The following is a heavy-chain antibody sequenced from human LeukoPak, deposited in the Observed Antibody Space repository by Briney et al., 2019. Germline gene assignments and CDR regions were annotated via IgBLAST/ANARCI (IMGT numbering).Heavy chain of an antibody. CDR3: ARGAATADY. J-gene: IGHJ4*02. CDR2: INHSGST. D-gene: IGHD2-15*01. CDR1: GGSFSGYY. Sequence: SDTLSLTCAVYGGSFSGYYWSWIRQPPGKGLEWIGEINHSGSTNYNPSLKRGITISVKTTKNHFSQKLSSVTAADTAVYCGARGAATADYWGQETLVTVSS. V-gene: IGHV4-34*01.